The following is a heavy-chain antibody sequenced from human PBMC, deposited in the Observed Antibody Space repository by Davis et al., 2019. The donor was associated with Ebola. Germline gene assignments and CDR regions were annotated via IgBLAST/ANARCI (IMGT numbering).Heavy chain of an antibody. D-gene: IGHD4-11*01. Sequence: GGSLRLSCAASGFTVSSNYMSWVRQAPGKGLEWVSVIYSGGSTYYADSVKGRFTIYRHNSKNTLYLQMNSLRAEDTAVYYCARAYSNYDGGFDYWGQGTLVTVSS. CDR3: ARAYSNYDGGFDY. V-gene: IGHV3-53*04. J-gene: IGHJ4*02. CDR2: IYSGGST. CDR1: GFTVSSNY.